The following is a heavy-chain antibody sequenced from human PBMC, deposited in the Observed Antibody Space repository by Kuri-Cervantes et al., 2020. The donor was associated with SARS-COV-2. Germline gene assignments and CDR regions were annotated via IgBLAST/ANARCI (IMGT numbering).Heavy chain of an antibody. CDR3: ARHECSSSWVDY. J-gene: IGHJ4*02. CDR2: IYYSGST. D-gene: IGHD6-13*01. Sequence: GSLRLSCTVSGGSISSSYYWGWIRQPPGKGLEWIGSIYYSGSTYYNPSLKSRVTISVDTSKNQFSLKLSSVTAADTAVYYCARHECSSSWVDYWGQGTLVTVSS. V-gene: IGHV4-39*01. CDR1: GGSISSSYY.